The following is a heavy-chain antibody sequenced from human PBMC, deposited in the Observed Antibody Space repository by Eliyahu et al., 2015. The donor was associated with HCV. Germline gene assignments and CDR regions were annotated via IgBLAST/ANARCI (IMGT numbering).Heavy chain of an antibody. Sequence: QVQLVQSGAEMKTPGASLXVSCKTSGYTFXGYYIHWVRQAPGQELEWMGWINPHSDDTKYAQKFQGWVTMTRDPSSSTAYMQFNRLSPDDTAMYYCARSIVGGTHYYYGLDVWGQGTAVTVSS. CDR1: GYTFXGYY. CDR3: ARSIVGGTHYYYGLDV. D-gene: IGHD1-26*01. J-gene: IGHJ6*02. CDR2: INPHSDDT. V-gene: IGHV1-2*04.